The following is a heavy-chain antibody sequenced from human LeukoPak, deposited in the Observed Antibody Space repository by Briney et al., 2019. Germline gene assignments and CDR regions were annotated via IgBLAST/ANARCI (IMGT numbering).Heavy chain of an antibody. CDR2: ISYDGSNK. J-gene: IGHJ4*02. CDR3: AKGFFDYGDYGYYFDY. V-gene: IGHV3-30*18. D-gene: IGHD4-17*01. Sequence: GGSLRLSCAASGFTFSSYGMHWVRQAPGKGLEWVAVISYDGSNKYYADSVKGRFTISRDNSKNTLYLQMNSLRIEDTAVYYCAKGFFDYGDYGYYFDYWGQGTLVTVSS. CDR1: GFTFSSYG.